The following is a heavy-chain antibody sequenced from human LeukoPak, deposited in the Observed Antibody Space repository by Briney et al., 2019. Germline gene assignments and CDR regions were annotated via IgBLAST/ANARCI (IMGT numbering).Heavy chain of an antibody. CDR2: INPNSGGT. Sequence: ASVKVSCKASGYTFSAYDMHWVRQAPGQGLEWMGWINPNSGGTNYAQKFQGRVTMTRDTSISTAYMELSRLRSDDTAVYYCARLRVDQLLSDFDYWGQGTLVTVSS. D-gene: IGHD2-2*01. V-gene: IGHV1-2*02. J-gene: IGHJ4*02. CDR1: GYTFSAYD. CDR3: ARLRVDQLLSDFDY.